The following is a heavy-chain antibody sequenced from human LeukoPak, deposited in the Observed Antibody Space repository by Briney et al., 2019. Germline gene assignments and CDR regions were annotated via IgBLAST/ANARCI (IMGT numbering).Heavy chain of an antibody. V-gene: IGHV1-46*01. CDR1: GYTFTSYY. D-gene: IGHD6-6*01. CDR3: ARREMYSSSSLAS. Sequence: ASVKVSCKASGYTFTSYYMHWVRQAPGQGLEWMGIINPSGGSTSYAQKFQGRVTITADESTSTAYMELSSLRSEDTAVYYCARREMYSSSSLASWGQGTLVTVSS. J-gene: IGHJ4*02. CDR2: INPSGGST.